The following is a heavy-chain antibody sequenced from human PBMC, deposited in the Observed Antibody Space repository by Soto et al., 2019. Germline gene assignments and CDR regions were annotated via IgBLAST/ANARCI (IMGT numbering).Heavy chain of an antibody. CDR3: ARSPRSSPYFDY. CDR2: IYPGDYET. CDR1: GYPFSNFW. D-gene: IGHD6-13*01. J-gene: IGHJ4*02. V-gene: IGHV5-51*01. Sequence: GESLKISCQCSGYPFSNFWIAWVRQLPGKGLEWMGIIYPGDYETRYSPSFHGKVTISADRSIGTAYLQWSSLEASDSAFYFCARSPRSSPYFDYWGQGTLVTVSS.